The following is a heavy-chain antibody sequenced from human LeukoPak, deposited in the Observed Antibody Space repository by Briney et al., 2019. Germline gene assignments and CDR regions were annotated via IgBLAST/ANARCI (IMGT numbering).Heavy chain of an antibody. CDR2: IDPNSGGT. CDR1: GYTFTGYY. J-gene: IGHJ4*02. CDR3: ANEVLGYCSSTSCAPGY. Sequence: ASVKVSCKASGYTFTGYYMHWVRQAPGQGLEWMGWIDPNSGGTNYAQKFQGRVTMTRDTSISTAYMELSRLRSDDTAVYYCANEVLGYCSSTSCAPGYWGQGTLVTASS. V-gene: IGHV1-2*02. D-gene: IGHD2-2*01.